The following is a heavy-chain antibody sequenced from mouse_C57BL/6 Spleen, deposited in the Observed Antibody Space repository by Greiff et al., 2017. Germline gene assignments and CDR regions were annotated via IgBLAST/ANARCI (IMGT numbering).Heavy chain of an antibody. D-gene: IGHD4-1*01. CDR3: TRRGANCDYFDY. J-gene: IGHJ2*01. CDR1: GYTFTDYE. V-gene: IGHV1-15*01. CDR2: IDPETGGT. Sequence: VQLQQPGAELVRPGASVTLSCKASGYTFTDYEMHWVKQTPVHGLEWIGAIDPETGGTAYNQKFKGKAILTADKSSSTAYMEIRSLTSEYSAVCYSTRRGANCDYFDYWGQGTTLTVSS.